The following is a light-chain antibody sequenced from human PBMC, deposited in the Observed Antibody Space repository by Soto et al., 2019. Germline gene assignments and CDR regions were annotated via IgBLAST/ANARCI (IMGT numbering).Light chain of an antibody. CDR2: KAS. V-gene: IGKV1-5*03. J-gene: IGKJ1*01. Sequence: IPMTQSPSTLSASVGDRVTITCRASQSISSWLAWYQQKPGKAPKLLIYKASSLESGVPSRFSGSGSGTEFTLTISSLQPDDFATYYCQPYNSYWTFGQRTKVDIK. CDR3: QPYNSYWT. CDR1: QSISSW.